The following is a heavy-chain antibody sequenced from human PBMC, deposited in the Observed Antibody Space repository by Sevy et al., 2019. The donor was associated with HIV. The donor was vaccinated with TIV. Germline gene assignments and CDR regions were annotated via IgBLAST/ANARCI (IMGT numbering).Heavy chain of an antibody. D-gene: IGHD5-18*01. CDR3: ARDSNGYSYGSHYYYGMDV. Sequence: GGSLRFSCAASGFTFSSYGMHWVRQAPGKGLEWVAVIWYDGSNKYYADSVKGRFTISRDNSKNTLYLQMNSLRAEDTAVYYCARDSNGYSYGSHYYYGMDVWGQGTTVTVSS. J-gene: IGHJ6*02. CDR1: GFTFSSYG. V-gene: IGHV3-33*01. CDR2: IWYDGSNK.